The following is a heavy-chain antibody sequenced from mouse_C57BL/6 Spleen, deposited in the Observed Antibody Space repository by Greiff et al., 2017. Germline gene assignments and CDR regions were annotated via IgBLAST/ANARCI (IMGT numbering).Heavy chain of an antibody. D-gene: IGHD1-1*01. CDR2: IDPSDSYT. Sequence: QVQLQQPGAELVMPGASVKLSCKASGYTFTSYWMHWVKQRPGQGLEWIGEIDPSDSYTNYNQKFKGKSTLTVDKSSSTAYMQLSGLTSEDSAVYYCARGYGSSFDYWGQGTTLTVSS. J-gene: IGHJ2*01. CDR1: GYTFTSYW. V-gene: IGHV1-69*01. CDR3: ARGYGSSFDY.